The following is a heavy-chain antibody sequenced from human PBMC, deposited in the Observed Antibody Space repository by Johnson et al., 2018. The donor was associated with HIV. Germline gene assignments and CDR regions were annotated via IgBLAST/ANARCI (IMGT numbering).Heavy chain of an antibody. D-gene: IGHD3-22*01. CDR3: ARIRVAVITEVGAFDR. CDR1: GFTFSYYA. CDR2: ISYDGTNK. J-gene: IGHJ3*02. V-gene: IGHV3-30-3*01. Sequence: QVQLVESGGGVVQPGRSLRLSCAASGFTFSYYAMHWVRQVPGKGLEWVAVISYDGTNKYYANSVKGRFTISRDNSKNTLYLQMNSLRAEDTAVYLCARIRVAVITEVGAFDRWGQGTMVTGSS.